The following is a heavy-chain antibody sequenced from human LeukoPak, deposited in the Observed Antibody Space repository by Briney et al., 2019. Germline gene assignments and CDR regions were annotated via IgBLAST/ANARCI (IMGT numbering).Heavy chain of an antibody. CDR1: GFTFSTYG. CDR2: IWNDGSKD. D-gene: IGHD5-18*01. V-gene: IGHV3-33*01. Sequence: GNSLRLSCAGSGFTFSTYGIHWVRQAPGKGLEWVAVIWNDGSKDHYGDSVKGRFTISRDNSKNTVFLQMSSLRAEDTAVYYCGRNVLDTTMVTYYDSWGQGTVVTVSS. CDR3: GRNVLDTTMVTYYDS. J-gene: IGHJ4*02.